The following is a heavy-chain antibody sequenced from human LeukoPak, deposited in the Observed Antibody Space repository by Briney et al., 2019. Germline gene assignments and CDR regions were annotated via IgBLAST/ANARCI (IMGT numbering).Heavy chain of an antibody. CDR1: GFTFSSYE. D-gene: IGHD3-9*01. CDR2: ISSSGSTI. CDR3: ARVLSADWLFDY. Sequence: GGSLRLSCAASGFTFSSYEMNWVRQAPGKGLEWVSYISSSGSTIYYADSVKGRFTISRDNAKNSLYLQMNSLRAEDTAVYYCARVLSADWLFDYWGQGTLVTVSS. J-gene: IGHJ4*02. V-gene: IGHV3-48*03.